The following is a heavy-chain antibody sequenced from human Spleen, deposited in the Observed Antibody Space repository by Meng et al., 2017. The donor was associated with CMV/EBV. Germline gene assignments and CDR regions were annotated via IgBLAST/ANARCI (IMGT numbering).Heavy chain of an antibody. J-gene: IGHJ4*02. Sequence: GESLKISCAASGFSFSDYYMIWIRQAPGKELKWVSYISSSGSMKYHADSVKARFTISSDNSKKPLHLQMNSLRAEDTAVYYCARLYSSGWYADSWGQGTLVTVSS. CDR2: ISSSGSMK. CDR1: GFSFSDYY. V-gene: IGHV3-11*01. CDR3: ARLYSSGWYADS. D-gene: IGHD6-19*01.